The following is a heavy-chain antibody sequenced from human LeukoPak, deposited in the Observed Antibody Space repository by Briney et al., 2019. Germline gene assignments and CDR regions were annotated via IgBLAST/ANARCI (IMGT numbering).Heavy chain of an antibody. CDR1: GGSFSGYY. CDR2: INHSGGT. CDR3: ARINPYSGYDWVAFDY. V-gene: IGHV4-34*01. D-gene: IGHD5-12*01. J-gene: IGHJ4*02. Sequence: SETLSLTCAVYGGSFSGYYWSWIRQPPGKGLEWIGEINHSGGTNYNPSLKSRVTISVDTSKNQFSLKLSSVTAADTAVYYCARINPYSGYDWVAFDYWGQGTLVTVPS.